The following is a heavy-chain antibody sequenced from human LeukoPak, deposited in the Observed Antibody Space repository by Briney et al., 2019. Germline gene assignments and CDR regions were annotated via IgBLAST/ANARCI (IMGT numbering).Heavy chain of an antibody. Sequence: GESLRLSCAASGFTFSSYAMHWVRQAPGKGLEWVAVISYDGSNKYYADSVKGRFTISRDNSKNTLYLQMNSLRAEDTAVYYCASPGDLLDYWGQGTLVTVSS. CDR1: GFTFSSYA. V-gene: IGHV3-30*01. CDR3: ASPGDLLDY. D-gene: IGHD3-16*01. J-gene: IGHJ4*02. CDR2: ISYDGSNK.